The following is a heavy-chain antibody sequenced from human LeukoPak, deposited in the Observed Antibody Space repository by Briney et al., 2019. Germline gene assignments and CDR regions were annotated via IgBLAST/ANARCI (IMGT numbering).Heavy chain of an antibody. V-gene: IGHV3-9*01. Sequence: GRSLRLSCAASGFTFDDYAMHWVRQAPGEGLEWGSGISWNSGSIGYADSVKGRFTISTDNAKNSLYLQMSSLRAEDTALYYCAKDITYYYGSGSYYVWGQGTLVTVSS. CDR3: AKDITYYYGSGSYYV. CDR2: ISWNSGSI. J-gene: IGHJ4*02. D-gene: IGHD3-10*01. CDR1: GFTFDDYA.